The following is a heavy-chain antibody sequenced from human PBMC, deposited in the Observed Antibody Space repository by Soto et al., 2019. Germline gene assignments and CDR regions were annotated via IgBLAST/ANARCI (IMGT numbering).Heavy chain of an antibody. D-gene: IGHD1-1*01. V-gene: IGHV1-69*01. J-gene: IGHJ4*02. CDR3: ARDGTIQMANFDF. CDR1: GGPFSSYG. Sequence: QVLLMQSGAEVKKPGSSVKVSCTSSGGPFSSYGISWVRQVPGQGLEWLGGIIPLFGTPSYARKFQDRLTISADESTTTAYMELSSLTSEDTAMCFCARDGTIQMANFDFWGQGTLVTVSS. CDR2: IIPLFGTP.